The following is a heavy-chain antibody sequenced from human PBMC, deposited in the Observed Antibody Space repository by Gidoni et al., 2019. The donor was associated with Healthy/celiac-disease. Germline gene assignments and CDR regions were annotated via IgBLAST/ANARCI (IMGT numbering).Heavy chain of an antibody. J-gene: IGHJ4*02. Sequence: GRIRSKANSYATAYAASVKGRFTISRDDSKNTAYLQMNSLKTEDTAVYYCTIHDYGDRKYFDYWGQGTLVTVSS. V-gene: IGHV3-73*01. CDR3: TIHDYGDRKYFDY. D-gene: IGHD4-17*01. CDR2: IRSKANSYAT.